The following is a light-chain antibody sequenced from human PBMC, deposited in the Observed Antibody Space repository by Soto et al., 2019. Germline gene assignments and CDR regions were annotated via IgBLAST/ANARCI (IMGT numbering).Light chain of an antibody. CDR1: NSDVGGYNY. V-gene: IGLV2-8*01. J-gene: IGLJ1*01. Sequence: QSVLTQPPSASGSPGQSVTISCTGTNSDVGGYNYVSWYQQHPGKAPKLMIYEVSKRPSGVPVCFSGSKSGNTASLTVSGLQAEDEADYYCSSYAGSNNPYVFGTGTKVTVL. CDR2: EVS. CDR3: SSYAGSNNPYV.